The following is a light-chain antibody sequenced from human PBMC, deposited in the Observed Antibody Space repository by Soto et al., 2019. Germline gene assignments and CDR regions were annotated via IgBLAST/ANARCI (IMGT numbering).Light chain of an antibody. CDR3: QQYNNWPRWT. CDR2: AAS. CDR1: QGIRND. Sequence: AMQMTQSPSSLSASVGDRVTITCRASQGIRNDLGWYQQEPGKAPKLLIYAASSLESGVPSRFSGSGSGTDFTLTISSLQSEDFAVYYCQQYNNWPRWTFGQGTKVDI. J-gene: IGKJ1*01. V-gene: IGKV1-6*01.